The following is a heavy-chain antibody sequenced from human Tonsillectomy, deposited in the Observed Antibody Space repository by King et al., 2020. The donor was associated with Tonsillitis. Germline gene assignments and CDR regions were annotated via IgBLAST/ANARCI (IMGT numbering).Heavy chain of an antibody. D-gene: IGHD1-26*01. J-gene: IGHJ4*02. V-gene: IGHV3-7*03. CDR2: IRQDGSEK. CDR1: GFTFSTYW. CDR3: ARGRGSNYGGGDY. Sequence: VQLVQSGGGLVQPGGSLRLSCAASGFTFSTYWMSWVRQAPGKGLEWVANIRQDGSEKYYVDSVKGRITISRDSAENSLYLQMNSLRAEDTAVYYCARGRGSNYGGGDYCGQETLVTVSS.